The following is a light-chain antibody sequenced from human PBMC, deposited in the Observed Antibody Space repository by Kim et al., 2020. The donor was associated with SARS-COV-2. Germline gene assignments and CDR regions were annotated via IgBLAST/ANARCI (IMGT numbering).Light chain of an antibody. CDR2: GKN. CDR1: SLRSYY. J-gene: IGLJ3*02. CDR3: NSRDSSGNHLV. V-gene: IGLV3-19*01. Sequence: SSELTQDPAVSVALGQTVRITCQGDSLRSYYASWYQHKPGQAPVLVIYGKNNRPSGFPDRFSGSSSGNIASFTITGAQAEDEADYFCNSRDSSGNHLVFG.